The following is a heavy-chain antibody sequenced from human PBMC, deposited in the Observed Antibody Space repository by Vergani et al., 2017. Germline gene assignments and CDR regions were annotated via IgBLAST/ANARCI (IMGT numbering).Heavy chain of an antibody. CDR2: IGTAGDT. J-gene: IGHJ6*02. CDR1: GFTFSSYD. D-gene: IGHD3-9*01. Sequence: EVQLLESGGGLVKPGGSLRLSCAASGFTFSSYDMHWVRQATGKGLEWVSAIGTAGDTYYPGSVKGRFTISRENAKNSLYLQMNSLRAGDTAVYYCARALSYYDILTGYYPLPLMDVWGQGTTVTVSS. CDR3: ARALSYYDILTGYYPLPLMDV. V-gene: IGHV3-13*04.